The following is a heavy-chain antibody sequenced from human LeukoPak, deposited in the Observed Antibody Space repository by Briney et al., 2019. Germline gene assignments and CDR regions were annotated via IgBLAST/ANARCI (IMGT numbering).Heavy chain of an antibody. CDR3: ARAGTPSITAFDI. CDR1: GGSISSYY. CDR2: IYYSGST. D-gene: IGHD3-10*01. V-gene: IGHV4-59*01. Sequence: SETLSLTCTVSGGSISSYYWSWIRRPPGKGLEWIGYIYYSGSTNYNPSLKSRVTISVDTSKNQFSLKLSSVTAADTAVYYCARAGTPSITAFDIWGQGTMVTVSS. J-gene: IGHJ3*02.